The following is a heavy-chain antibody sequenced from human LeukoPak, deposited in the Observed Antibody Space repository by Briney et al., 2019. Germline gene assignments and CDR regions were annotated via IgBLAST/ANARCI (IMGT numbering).Heavy chain of an antibody. CDR2: ISGSGGST. CDR1: GFTFSSYA. D-gene: IGHD3-9*01. V-gene: IGHV3-23*01. Sequence: PGGSLRFSCAASGFTFSSYAMSWVRQAPGKGLEWVSAISGSGGSTYYADSVKGRFTISRDNSKNTLYLQMNSLRAEDTAVYYCAKDIRSYDILTGYPHDAFDIWGQGTMVTVSS. CDR3: AKDIRSYDILTGYPHDAFDI. J-gene: IGHJ3*02.